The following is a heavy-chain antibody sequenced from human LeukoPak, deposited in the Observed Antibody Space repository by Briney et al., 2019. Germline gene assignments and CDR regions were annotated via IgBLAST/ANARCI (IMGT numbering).Heavy chain of an antibody. D-gene: IGHD5-18*01. CDR1: GYTFTSYG. Sequence: ASVKVSCKASGYTFTSYGISWVRQAPGQGFEWMGWISAYNGNTNYAQKLQGRVTMTTDTSTSTAYMELRSLRSDDTAVYYCARVDSYGYRGTFDYWGQGTLVTVSS. J-gene: IGHJ4*02. CDR3: ARVDSYGYRGTFDY. V-gene: IGHV1-18*04. CDR2: ISAYNGNT.